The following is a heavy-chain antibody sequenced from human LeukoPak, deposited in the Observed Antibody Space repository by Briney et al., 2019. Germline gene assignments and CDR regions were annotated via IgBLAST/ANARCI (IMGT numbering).Heavy chain of an antibody. J-gene: IGHJ4*02. D-gene: IGHD2-15*01. CDR1: GFTFSSYW. CDR2: IKQDGSEK. V-gene: IGHV3-7*01. CDR3: AKVKSSKSVRGYFDY. Sequence: PGGSLRLSCAASGFTFSSYWMSWVRQAPGKGLEWVANIKQDGSEKYYVDSVKGRFTISRDNAKNSLYLQMNSLRAEDTAVYYCAKVKSSKSVRGYFDYWGQGTLVTVSS.